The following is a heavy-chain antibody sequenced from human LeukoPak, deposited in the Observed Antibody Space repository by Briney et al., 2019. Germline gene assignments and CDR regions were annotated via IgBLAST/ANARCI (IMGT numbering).Heavy chain of an antibody. V-gene: IGHV4-59*12. Sequence: SETLSLTCTVSGGSMSPYHWGWIRQPPGKGLEWTGYIYYSGSTNYNPSLKSRVTISVDTSKNQFSLKLSSVTAADTAVYYCARGSTGNFDYWGQGTLVTVSS. J-gene: IGHJ4*02. CDR3: ARGSTGNFDY. CDR1: GGSMSPYH. D-gene: IGHD7-27*01. CDR2: IYYSGST.